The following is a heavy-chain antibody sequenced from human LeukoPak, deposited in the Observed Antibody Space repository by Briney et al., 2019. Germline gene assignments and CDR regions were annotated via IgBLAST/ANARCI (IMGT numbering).Heavy chain of an antibody. CDR1: GFTFRNYA. V-gene: IGHV3-23*01. Sequence: PGGSLRLSCAASGFTFRNYAMIWVRQAPGKGLQWVSVISAGGVSLFSGSGSATYYADSVEGRFTISRDNSKNTLYLQMNSLRADDTAVYYCAKMSGVVWFGELRLPFDYWGQGTLVTVSS. CDR2: ISAGGVSLFSGSGSAT. J-gene: IGHJ4*02. D-gene: IGHD3-10*01. CDR3: AKMSGVVWFGELRLPFDY.